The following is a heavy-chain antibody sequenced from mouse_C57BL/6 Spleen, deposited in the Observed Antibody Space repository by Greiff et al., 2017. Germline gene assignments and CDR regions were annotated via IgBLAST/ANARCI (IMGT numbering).Heavy chain of an antibody. V-gene: IGHV1-15*01. Sequence: VQLQQSGAELVRPGASVTLSCKASGYTFTDYEMHWVKQTPVHGLEWIGGIDPETGGTAYNQKFKGKAILTADKSSSPAYMELRSLTPADSAVSYCTKRAAQALFDYWGQGTTLTVSS. D-gene: IGHD3-2*02. CDR1: GYTFTDYE. CDR3: TKRAAQALFDY. J-gene: IGHJ2*01. CDR2: IDPETGGT.